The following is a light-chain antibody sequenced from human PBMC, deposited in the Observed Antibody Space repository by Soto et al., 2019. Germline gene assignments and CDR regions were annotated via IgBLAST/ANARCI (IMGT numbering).Light chain of an antibody. CDR3: QQSYSTPGALT. V-gene: IGKV1-39*01. Sequence: EIKMTQSPSSLSASVRDRVTITCRASQSISSYLNWYQQRPGKAPRVLIFSASTLQSGVPSRFSGSGSGTDFTLTISSLEPEDFGIYFCQQSYSTPGALTFGGGSMVDIK. CDR2: SAS. J-gene: IGKJ4*01. CDR1: QSISSY.